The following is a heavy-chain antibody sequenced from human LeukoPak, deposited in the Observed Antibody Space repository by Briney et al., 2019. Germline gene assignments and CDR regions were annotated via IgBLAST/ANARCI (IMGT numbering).Heavy chain of an antibody. J-gene: IGHJ6*04. V-gene: IGHV4-39*07. CDR1: GGSISSSSYY. D-gene: IGHD6-19*01. CDR3: AFSSGWYESIKGRGMDV. Sequence: PSETLSLTCTVSGGSISSSSYYWGWIRQPPGKGLEWIGSIYYSGSTYYNPSLKSRVTISVDTSKNQFSLKLSSVTAADTAVYYCAFSSGWYESIKGRGMDVWGKGTTVTVSS. CDR2: IYYSGST.